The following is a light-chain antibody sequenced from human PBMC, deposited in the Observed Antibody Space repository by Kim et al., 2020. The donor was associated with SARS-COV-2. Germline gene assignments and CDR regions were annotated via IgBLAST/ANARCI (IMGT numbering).Light chain of an antibody. CDR1: SSDVGSYNL. CDR2: EVS. V-gene: IGLV2-23*02. Sequence: SITISGTGTSSDVGSYNLVSWDQQHPGKAPKLMIYEVSKRPSGVSDRFSGSKSGNTASLTISGLQAEDEADYYCCSYAGSSTFGVVFGGGTQLTVL. J-gene: IGLJ2*01. CDR3: CSYAGSSTFGVV.